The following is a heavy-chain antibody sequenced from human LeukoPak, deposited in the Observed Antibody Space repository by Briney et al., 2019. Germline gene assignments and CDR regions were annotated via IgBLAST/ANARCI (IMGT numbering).Heavy chain of an antibody. CDR1: GFTFSSYA. CDR2: ISGSGGST. V-gene: IGHV3-23*01. J-gene: IGHJ4*02. Sequence: GGSLRLSCAASGFTFSSYAMSWVHQAPGKGLEWVPAISGSGGSTYYADSVKGRFTISRDNSKNTLYLQMNSLRAEDTAVYYCAKGPGIAVAFDYWGQGTLVTVSS. D-gene: IGHD6-19*01. CDR3: AKGPGIAVAFDY.